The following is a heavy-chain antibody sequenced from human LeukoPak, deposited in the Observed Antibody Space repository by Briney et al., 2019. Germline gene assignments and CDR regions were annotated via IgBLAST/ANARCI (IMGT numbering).Heavy chain of an antibody. V-gene: IGHV3-21*01. CDR2: ISSSSSYI. Sequence: GGSLRLSCAASGYTFKNYAMYWVRQAPGKGLEWVSSISSSSSYIYYADSVKGRFTISRDNAKNSLYLQMNSLRAEDTAVYYCARVKGATNAFDIWGQGTMVTVSS. CDR3: ARVKGATNAFDI. CDR1: GYTFKNYA. J-gene: IGHJ3*02. D-gene: IGHD1-26*01.